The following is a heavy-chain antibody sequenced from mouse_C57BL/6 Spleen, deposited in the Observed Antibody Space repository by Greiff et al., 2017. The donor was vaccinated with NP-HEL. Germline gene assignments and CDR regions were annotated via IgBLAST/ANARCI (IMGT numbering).Heavy chain of an antibody. CDR3: ARTTVVATDYAMDY. D-gene: IGHD1-1*01. J-gene: IGHJ4*01. CDR2: INPNYGTT. Sequence: EVKLQESGPELVKPGASVKISCKASGYSFTDYNMNWVKQSNGKSLEWIGVINPNYGTTSYNQKFKGKATLTVDQSSSTAYMQLNSLTSEDSAVYYCARTTVVATDYAMDYWGQGTSVTVSS. CDR1: GYSFTDYN. V-gene: IGHV1-39*01.